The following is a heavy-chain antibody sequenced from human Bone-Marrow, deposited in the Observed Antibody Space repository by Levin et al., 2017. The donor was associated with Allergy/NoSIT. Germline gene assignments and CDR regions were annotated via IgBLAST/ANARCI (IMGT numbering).Heavy chain of an antibody. D-gene: IGHD2-8*01. Sequence: GGSLRLSCAASGFTFSSYDMHWVRQATGKGLEWVSAIGTAGDTYYPGSVKGRFTISRENAKNSLYLQMNSLRAGDTAVYYCARAPGYCTNGVCYTPSMIDYGMDVWGQGTTVTVSS. J-gene: IGHJ6*02. CDR2: IGTAGDT. CDR3: ARAPGYCTNGVCYTPSMIDYGMDV. CDR1: GFTFSSYD. V-gene: IGHV3-13*01.